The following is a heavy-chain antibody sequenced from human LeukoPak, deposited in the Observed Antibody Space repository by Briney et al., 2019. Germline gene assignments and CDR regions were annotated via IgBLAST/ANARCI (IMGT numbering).Heavy chain of an antibody. J-gene: IGHJ6*02. CDR2: IDPHSGGT. CDR1: GYTFIGYY. V-gene: IGHV1-2*02. Sequence: ASVKVSCKASGYTFIGYYMHWVRQAPGQGLEWMGWIDPHSGGTIYAQNFQGRVTLTRDTSISTAYMELSRLRSDDAAVYYCARGVLRYFDWLLNPYYYYGMDVWGQGTTVTVSS. CDR3: ARGVLRYFDWLLNPYYYYGMDV. D-gene: IGHD3-9*01.